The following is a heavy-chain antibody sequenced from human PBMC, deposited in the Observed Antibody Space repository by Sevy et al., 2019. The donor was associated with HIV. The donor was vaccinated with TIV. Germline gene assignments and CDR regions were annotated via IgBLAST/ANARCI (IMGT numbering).Heavy chain of an antibody. V-gene: IGHV1-24*01. D-gene: IGHD3-22*01. CDR1: GKTLTQLA. Sequence: ASVKVSCKVSGKTLTQLAMHWVRQAPGKGLEWMGTFDPEDDERIYAQKFQGRVTTTEDRSTDTAYMELRIPRSDDTAVYYCATTKDYYDSSGSPFDYWGQGTLVTVSS. J-gene: IGHJ4*02. CDR2: FDPEDDER. CDR3: ATTKDYYDSSGSPFDY.